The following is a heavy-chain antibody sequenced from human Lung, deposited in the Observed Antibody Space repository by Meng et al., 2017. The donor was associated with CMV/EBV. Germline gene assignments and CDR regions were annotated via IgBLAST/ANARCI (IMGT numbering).Heavy chain of an antibody. V-gene: IGHV4-39*07. CDR1: GGSISSSSYY. CDR3: ASTEDYYDSSGDDY. CDR2: IYYSGST. J-gene: IGHJ4*02. Sequence: SXTLSLXCTVSGGSISSSSYYWGWIRQPPGKGLEWIGSIYYSGSTYYNPSLKSRVTVSVDTSKNQFSLKLSSVTAADTAVYYCASTEDYYDSSGDDYWGQGTLVTVSS. D-gene: IGHD3-22*01.